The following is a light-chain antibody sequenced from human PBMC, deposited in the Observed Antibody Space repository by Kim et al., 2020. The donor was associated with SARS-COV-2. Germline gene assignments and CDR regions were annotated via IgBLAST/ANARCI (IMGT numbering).Light chain of an antibody. V-gene: IGKV2-30*01. Sequence: DVVMTQSPLSLPVTLGQPASISCSCSQSLVYSDGNTYLNWFQHRPGQSPRRLIYQVSNRDSGVPRRFSGTGSGTDFTLRISRVEAEDVGIYYCMQGTHWPYTFGQGTKLEI. CDR2: QVS. CDR3: MQGTHWPYT. CDR1: QSLVYSDGNTY. J-gene: IGKJ2*01.